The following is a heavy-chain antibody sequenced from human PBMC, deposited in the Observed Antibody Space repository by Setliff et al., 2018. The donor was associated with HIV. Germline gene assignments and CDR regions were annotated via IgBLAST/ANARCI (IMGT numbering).Heavy chain of an antibody. J-gene: IGHJ3*01. CDR2: LYYRGTT. CDR3: ARHSGSGYYLIDP. D-gene: IGHD3-22*01. V-gene: IGHV4-39*01. CDR1: GGSISSGSYY. Sequence: SETLSLTCTVSGGSISSGSYYWGWIRQPPGKGPEWIGSLYYRGTTYYNPSLKSRVTISVDTSKNQFSLKLSSVTAADTAVYYCARHSGSGYYLIDPWGQGTMVTVSS.